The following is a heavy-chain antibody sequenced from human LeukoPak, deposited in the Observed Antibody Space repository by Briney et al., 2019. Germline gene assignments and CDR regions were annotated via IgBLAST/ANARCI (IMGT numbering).Heavy chain of an antibody. J-gene: IGHJ4*02. CDR2: IYTSGST. D-gene: IGHD6-19*01. V-gene: IGHV4-4*07. CDR1: GGSISSYY. CDR3: ARYTGDSGWYSSDY. Sequence: SGTLSLTCTVSGGSISSYYWSWIRQAAGKGLEWIGRIYTSGSTNYNPSLKSRVTISVDTSKNQFSLKLSSVTAADTAVYYCARYTGDSGWYSSDYWGQGTLVTVSS.